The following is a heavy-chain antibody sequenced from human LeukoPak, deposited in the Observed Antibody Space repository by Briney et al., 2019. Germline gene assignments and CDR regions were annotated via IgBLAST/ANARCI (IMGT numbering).Heavy chain of an antibody. CDR2: IYYSGST. CDR3: AVLSGYSYGLYY. Sequence: SETLSLTCTVSGGSISSYYWSWIRQPPGKGLEWIVYIYYSGSTNYNPSLKSRVTISVDTSKNQFSLKLSSVTAADTAVYYCAVLSGYSYGLYYWGQGTLVTVSS. V-gene: IGHV4-59*01. J-gene: IGHJ4*02. D-gene: IGHD5-18*01. CDR1: GGSISSYY.